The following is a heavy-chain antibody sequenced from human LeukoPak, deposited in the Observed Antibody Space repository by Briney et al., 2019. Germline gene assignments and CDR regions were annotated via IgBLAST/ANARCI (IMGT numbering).Heavy chain of an antibody. Sequence: SETLSLTCTVSGGSISSSSYYWGWIRQPPGKGLEWIGSIYYSGSTYYNPSLKSRVTISVDTSKNQFSLKLSSVTAADTAVYYCARVELSTDLGKLPKWFDPWGQGTLVTVSS. CDR2: IYYSGST. CDR1: GGSISSSSYY. J-gene: IGHJ5*02. V-gene: IGHV4-39*07. D-gene: IGHD3-16*01. CDR3: ARVELSTDLGKLPKWFDP.